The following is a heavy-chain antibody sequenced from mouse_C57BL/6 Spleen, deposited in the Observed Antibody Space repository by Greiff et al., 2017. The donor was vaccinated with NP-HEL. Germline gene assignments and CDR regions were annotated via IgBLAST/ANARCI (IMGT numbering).Heavy chain of an antibody. CDR1: GFNIKDYY. CDR2: IDPEDGDT. CDR3: TRLGYGSSYKYFDV. J-gene: IGHJ1*03. V-gene: IGHV14-1*01. Sequence: EVQLQQSGAELVRPGASVKLSCTASGFNIKDYYMHWVKQRPEQGLEWIGRIDPEDGDTEYAPKFQGKATMTADTSSNTAYLQLSSLTSEDTAVYYSTRLGYGSSYKYFDVWGTGTTVTVSS. D-gene: IGHD1-1*01.